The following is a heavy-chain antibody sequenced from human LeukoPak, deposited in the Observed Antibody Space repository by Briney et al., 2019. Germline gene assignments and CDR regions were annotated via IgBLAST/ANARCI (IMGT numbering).Heavy chain of an antibody. D-gene: IGHD3-22*01. J-gene: IGHJ3*02. CDR1: GGTFSSYA. CDR3: ARMTNYYYDSSGYIAFDI. Sequence: SVKVSCKXSGGTFSSYAISWVRQAPRQGLEWMGRIIPIFGIANYSQKFQGRVTITADKSTSTAYMELSSLRSEDTAVYYCARMTNYYYDSSGYIAFDIWGQGTMVTVSS. CDR2: IIPIFGIA. V-gene: IGHV1-69*04.